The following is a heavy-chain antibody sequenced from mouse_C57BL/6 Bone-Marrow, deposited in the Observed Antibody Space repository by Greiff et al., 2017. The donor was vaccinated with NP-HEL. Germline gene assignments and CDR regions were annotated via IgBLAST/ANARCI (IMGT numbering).Heavy chain of an antibody. Sequence: VQLQQPGAELVKPGASVKLSCKASGYTFTSYWMHWVKQRPGQGLEWIGMIHPNSGSTNYNEKFKSKATLTVDKSSSTAYMQLSSLTSEDSAVYYCSIGDWVAWFAYWGQGTLVTVSA. V-gene: IGHV1-64*01. D-gene: IGHD4-1*01. J-gene: IGHJ3*01. CDR3: SIGDWVAWFAY. CDR2: IHPNSGST. CDR1: GYTFTSYW.